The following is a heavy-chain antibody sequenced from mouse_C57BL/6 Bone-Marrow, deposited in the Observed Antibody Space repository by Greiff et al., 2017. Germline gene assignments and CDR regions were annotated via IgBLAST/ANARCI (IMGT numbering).Heavy chain of an antibody. J-gene: IGHJ3*01. CDR1: GYTFTSYW. CDR3: ARWIYDGYWAY. D-gene: IGHD2-3*01. V-gene: IGHV1-69*01. Sequence: VQLQQPGAELVMPGASVKLSCKASGYTFTSYWMHWVKQRPGHGLEWIGEIDPSDSYTNYNQKFKGKYTLTVDKSSSTAYMQLSSLTSEDSAVYYWARWIYDGYWAYWGQGTLVTVSA. CDR2: IDPSDSYT.